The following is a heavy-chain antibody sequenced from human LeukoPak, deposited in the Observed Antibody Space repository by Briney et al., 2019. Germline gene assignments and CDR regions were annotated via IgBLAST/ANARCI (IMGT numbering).Heavy chain of an antibody. J-gene: IGHJ5*02. Sequence: ASVKVSCKASGYTFTSYDINWVRQATGQGLEWMGWMNPNSGNTGYARKFQGRVTMTRNTSISTAYMELSSLRSEDTAVYYCARGIKGRITIFGVVIGNNWFDPWGQGTLVTVSS. CDR2: MNPNSGNT. CDR3: ARGIKGRITIFGVVIGNNWFDP. D-gene: IGHD3-3*01. CDR1: GYTFTSYD. V-gene: IGHV1-8*01.